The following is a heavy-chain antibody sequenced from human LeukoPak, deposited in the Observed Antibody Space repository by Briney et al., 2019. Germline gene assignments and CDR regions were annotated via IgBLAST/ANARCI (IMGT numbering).Heavy chain of an antibody. CDR2: INHDGSEK. CDR3: ARDPTRRYDY. D-gene: IGHD5-24*01. J-gene: IGHJ4*02. Sequence: PGGSLRLSCAASGFTFSSYWMSWVRQAPGKGLEWVADINHDGSEKYYVGSVKGRFTISRDNAKNSLYMQMNSLRAEDTAVYYCARDPTRRYDYWGQGTLVTVFS. V-gene: IGHV3-7*01. CDR1: GFTFSSYW.